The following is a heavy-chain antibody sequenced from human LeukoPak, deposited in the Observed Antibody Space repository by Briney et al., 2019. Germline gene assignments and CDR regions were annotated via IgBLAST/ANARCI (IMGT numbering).Heavy chain of an antibody. Sequence: SQTLSLTCAISGDSVPSNSAAWNWIRQSPSRGLEWLGRTYYRSKWYYDYAVSVKSRVNINGDTSKNQFSLHLYSVTPEDTAVYYCARDMNWNFDYWGQGTLVTVSS. J-gene: IGHJ4*02. D-gene: IGHD1-1*01. V-gene: IGHV6-1*01. CDR2: TYYRSKWYY. CDR1: GDSVPSNSAA. CDR3: ARDMNWNFDY.